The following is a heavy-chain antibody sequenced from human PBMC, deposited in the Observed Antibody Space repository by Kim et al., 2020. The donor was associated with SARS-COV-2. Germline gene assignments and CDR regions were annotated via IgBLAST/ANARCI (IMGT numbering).Heavy chain of an antibody. V-gene: IGHV3-30*04. CDR1: GFTFSSYA. J-gene: IGHJ4*02. D-gene: IGHD4-17*01. Sequence: GGSLRLSCAASGFTFSSYAMHWVRQAPGKGLEWVAVISYDGSNKYYADSVKGRFTISRDNSKNTLYLQMNSLRAEDTAVYYCARDPTVTIDYFDYWGQGTLVTVSS. CDR3: ARDPTVTIDYFDY. CDR2: ISYDGSNK.